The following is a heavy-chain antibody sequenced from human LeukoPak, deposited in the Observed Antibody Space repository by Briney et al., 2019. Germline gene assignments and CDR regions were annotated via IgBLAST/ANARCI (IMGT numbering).Heavy chain of an antibody. CDR3: ARGLSSGSVSPRVYGMDV. D-gene: IGHD3-22*01. Sequence: PGGSLRLSCAASGFTFSSYEMNWVRQAPGKGLEWVSYISSSGSTIYYADSVKGRFTISRDNAKNSLYLQMNSLRAEDTAVYYCARGLSSGSVSPRVYGMDVWGQGTTVTVSS. CDR1: GFTFSSYE. J-gene: IGHJ6*02. V-gene: IGHV3-48*03. CDR2: ISSSGSTI.